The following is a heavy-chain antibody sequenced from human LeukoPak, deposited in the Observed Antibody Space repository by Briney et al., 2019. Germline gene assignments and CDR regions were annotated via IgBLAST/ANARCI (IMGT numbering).Heavy chain of an antibody. CDR3: AKLSGPGY. D-gene: IGHD2-8*02. V-gene: IGHV3-23*01. J-gene: IGHJ4*02. Sequence: PGGSLRLSCAASGFTFNNYDMSWVRQAPGKGLEWVSAISGSGSNTYHADSVKGRFTISRDNSKNTLYVQMNSLRAEDTAVYYCAKLSGPGYWGRGTLVTVSS. CDR2: ISGSGSNT. CDR1: GFTFNNYD.